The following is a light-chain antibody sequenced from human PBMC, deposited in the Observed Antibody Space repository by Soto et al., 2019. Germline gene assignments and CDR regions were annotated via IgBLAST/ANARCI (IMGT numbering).Light chain of an antibody. J-gene: IGKJ2*01. CDR1: QSISSN. CDR2: VAS. Sequence: DIQMTQSPSSLSASVGDRVTITCRASQSISSNLNWYQQKPGEAPKLLIYVASSVQSGVPSRFSGSESGTDYTLTISSLQPDDFGTYYCQQSYSTPYTFGQGTKLEIK. CDR3: QQSYSTPYT. V-gene: IGKV1-39*01.